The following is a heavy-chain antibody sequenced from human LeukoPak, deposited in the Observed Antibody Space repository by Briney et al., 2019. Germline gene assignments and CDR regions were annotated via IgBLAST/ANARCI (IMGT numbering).Heavy chain of an antibody. CDR3: TTDFTYYYDSSGYLYFDY. Sequence: PGGSLRLSCADPGFTFSNASMSWVRQAPGKGLEWVGRIKSKTDGGTTDYAAPVKGRFTISRDDSKNTLYLQMNSLTTEDTAVYYCTTDFTYYYDSSGYLYFDYWGQGTLVTVSS. D-gene: IGHD3-22*01. J-gene: IGHJ4*02. V-gene: IGHV3-15*01. CDR2: IKSKTDGGTT. CDR1: GFTFSNAS.